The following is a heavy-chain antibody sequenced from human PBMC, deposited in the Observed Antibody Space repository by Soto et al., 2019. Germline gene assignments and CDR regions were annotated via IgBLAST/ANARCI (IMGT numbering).Heavy chain of an antibody. CDR1: GYTFSNFY. CDR2: INPKDGST. J-gene: IGHJ5*02. Sequence: GASVKVSCKASGYTFSNFYIHWVRQAPGQGLEWMGIINPKDGSTSDAQTFQGRLTLTRDTSRTTVYMEVSSLRSEDTAVYFCARDQGVGASGLGRWCFATWGQ. D-gene: IGHD2-15*01. CDR3: ARDQGVGASGLGRWCFAT. V-gene: IGHV1-46*01.